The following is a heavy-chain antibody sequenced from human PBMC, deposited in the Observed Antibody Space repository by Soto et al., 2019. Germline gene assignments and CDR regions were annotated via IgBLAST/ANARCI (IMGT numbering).Heavy chain of an antibody. J-gene: IGHJ6*02. V-gene: IGHV3-73*01. Sequence: GGSLRLSCAASGFTFSGSAMHWVRQASGKGLEWVGRIRSKANSYATAYAASVKGRFTISRDDSKNTAYLQMNSLKTEDTAVYYCTRHKGIAAPPYYYYYGMDVWGQGTTVTVSS. D-gene: IGHD6-6*01. CDR3: TRHKGIAAPPYYYYYGMDV. CDR1: GFTFSGSA. CDR2: IRSKANSYAT.